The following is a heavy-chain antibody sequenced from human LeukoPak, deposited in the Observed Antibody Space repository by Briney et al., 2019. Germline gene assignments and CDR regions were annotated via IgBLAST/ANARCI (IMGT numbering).Heavy chain of an antibody. D-gene: IGHD1-1*01. CDR2: TVVGSGNT. J-gene: IGHJ5*02. CDR3: AAYNRDIPRGFDP. CDR1: GFTFTSSA. Sequence: GTSVKVSCKTSGFTFTSSAMQWVRQARGQRLEWIGWTVVGSGNTNYAQKVQERVTITRDMSTSTAYMELSSLRSEDTAVYYCAAYNRDIPRGFDPWGQGTLVTVSS. V-gene: IGHV1-58*02.